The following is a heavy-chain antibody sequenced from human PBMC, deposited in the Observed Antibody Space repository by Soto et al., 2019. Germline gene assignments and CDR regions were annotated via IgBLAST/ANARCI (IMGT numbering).Heavy chain of an antibody. J-gene: IGHJ6*02. CDR2: IIPIFGTA. D-gene: IGHD2-2*01. V-gene: IGHV1-69*13. CDR1: GCTFSSYA. Sequence: SVKVSFMASGCTFSSYAISRLRQAPGQGVEWMGGIIPIFGTANYAQKFQGRVTITADESTSTAYMELSSLRSEDTAVYYCARGGYQLLVNDYYYYGMDVWGQGTTVTVSS. CDR3: ARGGYQLLVNDYYYYGMDV.